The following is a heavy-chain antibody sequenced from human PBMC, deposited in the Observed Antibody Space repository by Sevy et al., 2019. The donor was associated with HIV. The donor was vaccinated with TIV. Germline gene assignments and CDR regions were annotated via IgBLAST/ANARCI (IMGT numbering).Heavy chain of an antibody. J-gene: IGHJ4*02. D-gene: IGHD3-22*01. CDR1: GFTFSNAW. CDR2: IKSKTDGGTT. V-gene: IGHV3-15*01. Sequence: GGSLRLSCAASGFTFSNAWMSWVRQAPGKGLEWVGRIKSKTDGGTTDYAEPVKGRFTISRDDSKNTLNLQMNSLKTEDTAVYYCTTVIGHYYDSSGYYPFYWGQGTLVTVSS. CDR3: TTVIGHYYDSSGYYPFY.